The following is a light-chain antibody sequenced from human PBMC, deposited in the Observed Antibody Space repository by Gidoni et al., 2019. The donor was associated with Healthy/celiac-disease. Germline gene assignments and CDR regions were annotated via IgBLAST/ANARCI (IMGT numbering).Light chain of an antibody. V-gene: IGKV3-11*01. CDR1: QSVSSY. J-gene: IGKJ2*01. CDR2: DAS. CDR3: QQRSNWPPVT. Sequence: EIVLTHSPATLSSSPGERATLSCQASQSVSSYLAWYQQKPGQEPRLLIYDASNRATGIPARFSSSRCGTDFTLTISSLEHEDFAVYYCQQRSNWPPVTFGQGTKLEIK.